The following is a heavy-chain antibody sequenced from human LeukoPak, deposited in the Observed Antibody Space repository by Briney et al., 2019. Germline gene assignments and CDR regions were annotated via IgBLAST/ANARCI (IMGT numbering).Heavy chain of an antibody. Sequence: SETLSLTCTVSGGSIRSYYWSWIRQPPGKGLEWIGYIYYSGSTNYNPSLKSRVTISVDTSKNQFSLKLSSVTAADTAVYYCARAKPSGWFDYWGQGTLVTVSS. J-gene: IGHJ4*02. CDR1: GGSIRSYY. CDR3: ARAKPSGWFDY. V-gene: IGHV4-59*01. D-gene: IGHD6-19*01. CDR2: IYYSGST.